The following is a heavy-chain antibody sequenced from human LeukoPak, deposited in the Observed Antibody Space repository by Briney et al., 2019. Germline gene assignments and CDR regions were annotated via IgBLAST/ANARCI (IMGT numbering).Heavy chain of an antibody. CDR1: GFTVSNYA. D-gene: IGHD3-22*01. CDR3: AKGGSYYYDSSGYFGY. J-gene: IGHJ4*02. CDR2: ISGSGRST. V-gene: IGHV3-23*01. Sequence: PGGSLRLSCAASGFTVSNYAMNWVRQAPGKGLEWVSGISGSGRSTYYADSVKGRFTVSRDNSRNTLSLQMKSLRAEDTAVYYCAKGGSYYYDSSGYFGYWGQGTLVTVSS.